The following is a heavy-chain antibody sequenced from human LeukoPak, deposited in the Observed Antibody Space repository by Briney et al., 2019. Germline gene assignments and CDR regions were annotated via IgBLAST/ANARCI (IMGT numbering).Heavy chain of an antibody. D-gene: IGHD3-3*01. V-gene: IGHV1-46*03. CDR1: GYIFTSYY. J-gene: IGHJ5*02. Sequence: ASVKVSCKASGYIFTSYYMHWVRQAPGQGLEWMGIINPSGGSTSYAQKFQGRVTMTRDTSTSTVYMELSSLRSEDTAVYYCAGTVLRFLSWFDPWGQGTLVTVSS. CDR3: AGTVLRFLSWFDP. CDR2: INPSGGST.